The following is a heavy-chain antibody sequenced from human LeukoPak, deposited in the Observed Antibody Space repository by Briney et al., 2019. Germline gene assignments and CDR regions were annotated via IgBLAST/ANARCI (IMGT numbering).Heavy chain of an antibody. J-gene: IGHJ4*02. CDR1: GYTFTGYY. Sequence: GSLKVSCTASGYTFTGYYMHWVRQAPGQGLEWMGWINPNSGATNYAQKFQGRVTMTRDTSISTAYMELSRLRSDDTAVYYCARAGYDILTGYYLWGQGTLVTVSS. D-gene: IGHD3-9*01. V-gene: IGHV1-2*02. CDR3: ARAGYDILTGYYL. CDR2: INPNSGAT.